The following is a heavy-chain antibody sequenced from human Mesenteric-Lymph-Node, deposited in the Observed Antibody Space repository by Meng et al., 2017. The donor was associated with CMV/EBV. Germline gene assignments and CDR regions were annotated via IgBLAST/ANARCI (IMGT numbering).Heavy chain of an antibody. CDR1: GYTFTNYY. J-gene: IGHJ4*02. D-gene: IGHD6-13*01. CDR2: INPSDGST. Sequence: ASVKVSCKASGYTFTNYYIQWVRQAPGQGLEWMGIINPSDGSTSYAQKLQGRVTMTTDTSTSTAYMELRSLRSDDTALYYCARDHRPYSSNNPVDYWGQGTLVTVSS. CDR3: ARDHRPYSSNNPVDY. V-gene: IGHV1-46*04.